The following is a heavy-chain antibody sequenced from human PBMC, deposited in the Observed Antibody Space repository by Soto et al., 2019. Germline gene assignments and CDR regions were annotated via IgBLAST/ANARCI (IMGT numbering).Heavy chain of an antibody. CDR1: GFTFSTYS. V-gene: IGHV3-48*01. J-gene: IGHJ4*02. D-gene: IGHD6-13*01. Sequence: GGSLRLSCAAAGFTFSTYSMNWVRQAPGKGLEWVSYISSSSSTIFYTDSVKGRFTVSRDNAKNSLYLQMNSLRAEDTAVYYCARESRSWYGSIWDYWGQGTLVTVSS. CDR3: ARESRSWYGSIWDY. CDR2: ISSSSSTI.